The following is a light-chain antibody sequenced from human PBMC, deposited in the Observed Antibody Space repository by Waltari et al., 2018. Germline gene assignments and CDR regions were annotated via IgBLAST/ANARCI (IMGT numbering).Light chain of an antibody. V-gene: IGKV3-20*01. CDR3: QQYGTSPET. Sequence: ELVLTQSPGTLSMSVGERATLSCWASQSVTSNDLAWYQQKPGQAPRLLIYGASNRATGIPDRFSGSGYATDFTLTISRLEPDDFAVYYCQQYGTSPETFGQGTKVEIK. J-gene: IGKJ1*01. CDR1: QSVTSND. CDR2: GAS.